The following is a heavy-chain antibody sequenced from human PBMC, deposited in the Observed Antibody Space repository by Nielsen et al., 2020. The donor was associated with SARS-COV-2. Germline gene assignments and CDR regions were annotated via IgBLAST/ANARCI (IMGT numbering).Heavy chain of an antibody. CDR1: GGSFSGYY. Sequence: GSLRLSCAVYGGSFSGYYWSWIRQPPGKGLEWIGEINHSGSTNYNPSLKSRVTISVDTSKNQFSLKLGSVTAADTAVYYCARGRKRTPTYYYYYMDVWGKGTTVTVSS. D-gene: IGHD4-23*01. V-gene: IGHV4-34*01. J-gene: IGHJ6*03. CDR2: INHSGST. CDR3: ARGRKRTPTYYYYYMDV.